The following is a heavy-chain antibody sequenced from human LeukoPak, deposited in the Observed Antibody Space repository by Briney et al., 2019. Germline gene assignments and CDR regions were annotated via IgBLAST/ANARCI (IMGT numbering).Heavy chain of an antibody. CDR1: GYTFTSYD. CDR3: ARGKFWSGYPYNFDY. CDR2: MNPNSGNT. D-gene: IGHD3-3*01. J-gene: IGHJ4*02. Sequence: ASVKVSCKASGYTFTSYDINWVRQATGQGLEWMGWMNPNSGNTDYAQKFQGRVTMTRDTSINTAYMELSRLRSDDTALYYCARGKFWSGYPYNFDYWGQGTLVTVSS. V-gene: IGHV1-8*01.